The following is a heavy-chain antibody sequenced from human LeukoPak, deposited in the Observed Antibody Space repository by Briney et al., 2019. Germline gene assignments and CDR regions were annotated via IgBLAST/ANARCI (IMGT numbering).Heavy chain of an antibody. J-gene: IGHJ6*03. V-gene: IGHV3-30*04. D-gene: IGHD3-10*01. CDR2: ISYDGSNK. Sequence: GGSLRLSCAASGFTFRSYAMHWVRQAPGKGLEGVAGISYDGSNKYHADSVKGRFTIYRDNSKNTLYLQMNSLRAEDTAVYYCARDALMVRGVHTYYYYYMDVWGKGTTVTVSS. CDR3: ARDALMVRGVHTYYYYYMDV. CDR1: GFTFRSYA.